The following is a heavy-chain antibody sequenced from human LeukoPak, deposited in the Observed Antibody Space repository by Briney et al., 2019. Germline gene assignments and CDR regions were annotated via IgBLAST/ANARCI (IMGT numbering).Heavy chain of an antibody. J-gene: IGHJ5*02. CDR3: ARVGLVHYTFSDP. Sequence: GASVKVSCKASGYTFTAYYMHWVRQAPGQGLEWMGWINPNSGGTNYAQKFQGRVTMTRDTSISTAYMELSRLRSGDTAVYYCARVGLVHYTFSDPWGQGTLVTVSS. CDR1: GYTFTAYY. CDR2: INPNSGGT. V-gene: IGHV1-2*02. D-gene: IGHD1-1*01.